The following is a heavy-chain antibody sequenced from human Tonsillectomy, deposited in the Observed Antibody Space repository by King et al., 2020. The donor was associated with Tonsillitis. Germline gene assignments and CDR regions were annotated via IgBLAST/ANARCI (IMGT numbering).Heavy chain of an antibody. D-gene: IGHD4-23*01. CDR1: GFTFDDYA. CDR3: AKTRGNSPRYFDY. J-gene: IGHJ4*01. V-gene: IGHV3-9*01. CDR2: ISRDSSSI. Sequence: VQLVESGGGLVQPGRSLRLSCAASGFTFDDYAMHWVRQAPGKGLEWVSVISRDSSSIAYSDSVKDRFTISRDNAKNSLYLQMNSLRPEDTAFYYCAKTRGNSPRYFDYWGRGTLVTVSS.